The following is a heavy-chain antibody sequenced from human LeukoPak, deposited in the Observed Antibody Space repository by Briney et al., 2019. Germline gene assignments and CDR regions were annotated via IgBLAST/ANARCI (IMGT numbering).Heavy chain of an antibody. CDR3: ARDREMATISGAFDI. CDR1: GGSINNSY. CDR2: IYYSGIT. V-gene: IGHV4-59*01. Sequence: SETLSLTCTVSGGSINNSYWTWIRQAPGKGLEWIGSIYYSGITYYNPSLKSPVTISVDTSKNQFSLKLSSVTAADTAVYYCARDREMATISGAFDIWGQGTMVTVSS. D-gene: IGHD5-24*01. J-gene: IGHJ3*02.